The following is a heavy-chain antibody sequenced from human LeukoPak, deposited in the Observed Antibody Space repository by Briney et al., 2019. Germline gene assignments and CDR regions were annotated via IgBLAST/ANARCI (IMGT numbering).Heavy chain of an antibody. V-gene: IGHV4-39*07. CDR2: IYYSGST. CDR1: GGSISSSSYY. J-gene: IGHJ5*02. D-gene: IGHD1-26*01. CDR3: ARDQDGRGIVGATTEYNWFDP. Sequence: SETLSLTCTVSGGSISSSSYYWGWIRQPPGTGLEWIGSIYYSGSTYYNPSLKSRVTISVDTSKNQFSLKLSSVTAADTAVYYCARDQDGRGIVGATTEYNWFDPWGQGTLVTVSS.